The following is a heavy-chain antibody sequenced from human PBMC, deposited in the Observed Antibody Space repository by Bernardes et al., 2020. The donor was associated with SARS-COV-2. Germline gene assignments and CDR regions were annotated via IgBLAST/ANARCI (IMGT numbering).Heavy chain of an antibody. CDR1: GGSISSGDYY. CDR2: IYYSGST. J-gene: IGHJ4*02. CDR3: AREGGKNYGDHYFDY. D-gene: IGHD4-17*01. V-gene: IGHV4-30-4*01. Sequence: SETLSLTCTVSGGSISSGDYYWSWIRQPPGKGLEWIGYIYYSGSTYYNPSLKSRVTISVDTSKNQFSLKLSSVTAADTAVYYCAREGGKNYGDHYFDYWGQGTLVTVSS.